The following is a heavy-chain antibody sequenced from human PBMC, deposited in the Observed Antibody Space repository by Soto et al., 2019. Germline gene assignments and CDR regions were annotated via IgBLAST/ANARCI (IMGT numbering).Heavy chain of an antibody. Sequence: GGSLRLSCTASGFTFNDYAMSWVRQAPGRGLEWVSGIRESGRSTFYTDSVRGRFTISRDNSRSTLYLQLNSLRAEDTATYYCAKEVGASGTPRFDHWGPGALVTVSS. CDR3: AKEVGASGTPRFDH. CDR1: GFTFNDYA. D-gene: IGHD1-26*01. J-gene: IGHJ4*02. CDR2: IRESGRST. V-gene: IGHV3-23*01.